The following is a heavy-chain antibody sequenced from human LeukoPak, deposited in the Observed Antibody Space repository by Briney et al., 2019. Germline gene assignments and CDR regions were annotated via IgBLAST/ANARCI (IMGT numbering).Heavy chain of an antibody. V-gene: IGHV1-69-2*01. J-gene: IGHJ4*02. CDR2: VDPEDGET. CDR3: ATDRYCYDSSGYYSPGSSERNSFAY. D-gene: IGHD3-22*01. Sequence: GATVKISCKASGYTFTDYYMHWVQQAPGKGLEWMGRVDPEDGETIYAEKFQGRVTITADTSTDTAYMELSSLRSEDTAVYYCATDRYCYDSSGYYSPGSSERNSFAYWGQGTLVTVSS. CDR1: GYTFTDYY.